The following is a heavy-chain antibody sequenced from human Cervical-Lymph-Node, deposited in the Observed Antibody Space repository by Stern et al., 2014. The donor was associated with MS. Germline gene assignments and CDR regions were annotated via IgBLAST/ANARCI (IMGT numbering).Heavy chain of an antibody. V-gene: IGHV3-11*01. Sequence: VQLVESGGGLVKPGGSLRLSWEPSGFPFREYYMSWIPQPPGKGLERLSYMMWSGGPIHYADSVRARFPLGRNNAKNSLYLQMNSLRAEDTAVYYCAREYDFWNGPENWGQGPLSTVSS. D-gene: IGHD3-3*01. J-gene: IGHJ4*02. CDR1: GFPFREYY. CDR2: MMWSGGPI. CDR3: AREYDFWNGPEN.